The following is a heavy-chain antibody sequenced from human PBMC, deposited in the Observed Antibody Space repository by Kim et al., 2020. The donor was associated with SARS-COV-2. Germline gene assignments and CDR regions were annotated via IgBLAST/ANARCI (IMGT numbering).Heavy chain of an antibody. J-gene: IGHJ1*01. V-gene: IGHV3-23*01. CDR1: GFTFNNYA. CDR3: ARVTSVYSGWAEYFQH. Sequence: GGSLRLSCSASGFTFNNYAISWVRQAPGKGLEWVSGIRDSGGSTMYADSVKGRFSISRDNSKNTLYLQMHSLRAEDTAVYYCARVTSVYSGWAEYFQHWGQGSL. D-gene: IGHD6-19*01. CDR2: IRDSGGST.